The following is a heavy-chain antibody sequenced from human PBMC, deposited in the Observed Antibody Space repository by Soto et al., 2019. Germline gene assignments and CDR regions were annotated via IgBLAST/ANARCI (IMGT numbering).Heavy chain of an antibody. D-gene: IGHD3-10*01. V-gene: IGHV3-30-3*01. J-gene: IGHJ6*02. CDR1: GFTFSSYA. Sequence: PGGSLRLSCAASGFTFSSYAMHWVRQAPGKGLEWVAVISYDGSNKYYADSVKGRFTISRDNSKNTLYLQMNSLRAEDTAVYYCARDQVFEVLLWFGNYYYGMDVWGQGTTVTVSS. CDR2: ISYDGSNK. CDR3: ARDQVFEVLLWFGNYYYGMDV.